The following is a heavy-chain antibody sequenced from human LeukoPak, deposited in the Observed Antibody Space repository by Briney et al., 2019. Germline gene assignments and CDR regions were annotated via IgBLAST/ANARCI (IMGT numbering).Heavy chain of an antibody. Sequence: GGSLRLSCAASGFTFSSYGMHWVRQAPGKGLEWVAVISYDGSNKYYADSVKGRFTISRDNSKNTLYLQMNSLRAEDTAVYYCAKGKGERGYSGYDANYGDYEGGIDYWGQGTLVTVSP. D-gene: IGHD5-12*01. V-gene: IGHV3-30*18. CDR3: AKGKGERGYSGYDANYGDYEGGIDY. CDR2: ISYDGSNK. J-gene: IGHJ4*02. CDR1: GFTFSSYG.